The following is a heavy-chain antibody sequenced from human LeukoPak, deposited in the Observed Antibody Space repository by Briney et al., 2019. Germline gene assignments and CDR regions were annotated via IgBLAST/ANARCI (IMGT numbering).Heavy chain of an antibody. J-gene: IGHJ6*02. D-gene: IGHD2-2*01. Sequence: PGGSLRLSCAASGFTFSSYWMSWVRQAPGKGLEWVANIKQDGSEKYYVDSVKGRFTISRDNAKNSLYLQMNSLRAEDTAVYYCARDRRLDCSSTSCYYYYGMDVWGQGTTVTVS. CDR2: IKQDGSEK. CDR3: ARDRRLDCSSTSCYYYYGMDV. V-gene: IGHV3-7*01. CDR1: GFTFSSYW.